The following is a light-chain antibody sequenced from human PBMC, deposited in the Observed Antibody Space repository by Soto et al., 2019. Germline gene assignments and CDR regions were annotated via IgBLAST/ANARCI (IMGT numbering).Light chain of an antibody. CDR3: QQRSHLLT. Sequence: EIVLTQSPGTLSLSPGERATLSCRASQSVSSIYLAWYQQKPGQAPRLLIYGASSRATGIPDRFSGSGSGTDFTLTISSLEPEDFAVYYCQQRSHLLTFGGGTKVDIK. V-gene: IGKV3D-20*02. CDR2: GAS. J-gene: IGKJ4*01. CDR1: QSVSSIY.